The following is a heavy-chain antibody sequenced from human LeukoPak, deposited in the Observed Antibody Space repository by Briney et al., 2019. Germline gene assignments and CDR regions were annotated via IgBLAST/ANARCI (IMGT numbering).Heavy chain of an antibody. CDR2: INPSGGST. CDR3: ARLPVGATSWTDY. V-gene: IGHV1-46*01. J-gene: IGHJ4*02. CDR1: GYTFTSYY. D-gene: IGHD1-26*01. Sequence: ASVKVSCKASGYTFTSYYVHWVRQAPGQGLEWMGIINPSGGSTSYAQKLQGRVTMTRDMSTSTVYMELSSLRSEDTAVYYCARLPVGATSWTDYWGQGTLVTVSS.